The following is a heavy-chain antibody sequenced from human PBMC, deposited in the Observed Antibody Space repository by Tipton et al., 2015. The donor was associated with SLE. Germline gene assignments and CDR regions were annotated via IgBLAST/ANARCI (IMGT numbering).Heavy chain of an antibody. CDR3: AGAWQGYCSGGTCYVLDY. CDR2: ISYSETT. V-gene: IGHV4-59*01. Sequence: LRLSCTVSGGSISNYYWSWIRQPPGKGLEWIGYISYSETTNYNPSLKSRVTISVDTSKNQFSLKLRSVTAADTAVYYCAGAWQGYCSGGTCYVLDYWGQGTLVTVSS. J-gene: IGHJ4*02. D-gene: IGHD2-15*01. CDR1: GGSISNYY.